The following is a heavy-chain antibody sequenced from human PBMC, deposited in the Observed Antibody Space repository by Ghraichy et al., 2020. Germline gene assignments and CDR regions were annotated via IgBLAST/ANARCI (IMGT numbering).Heavy chain of an antibody. J-gene: IGHJ1*01. CDR2: IYYSGST. Sequence: LSLTCTVSGGSISSGGYYWSWIRQHPGKGLEWIGYIYYSGSTYYNPSLKSRVTISVDTSKNQFSLKLSSVTAADTAVYYCASHNSSGQGNYFQHWGQGTLVTVSS. CDR3: ASHNSSGQGNYFQH. V-gene: IGHV4-31*03. CDR1: GGSISSGGYY. D-gene: IGHD3-22*01.